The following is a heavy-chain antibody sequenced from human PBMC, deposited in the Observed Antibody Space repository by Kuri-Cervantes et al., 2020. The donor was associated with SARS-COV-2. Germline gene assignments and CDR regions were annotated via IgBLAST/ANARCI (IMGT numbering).Heavy chain of an antibody. J-gene: IGHJ2*01. CDR1: GFAFSSYA. CDR3: ARVCAIFGVVTTALDL. D-gene: IGHD3-3*01. V-gene: IGHV3-48*01. CDR2: ISSSSSTI. Sequence: GGSLRLSCAASGFAFSSYAMHWVRQAPGKGLEWVSYISSSSSTIYYADSVKGRFTISRGNAKNSLYLQMNSLRAEDTAVYYCARVCAIFGVVTTALDLWGRGTLVTVSS.